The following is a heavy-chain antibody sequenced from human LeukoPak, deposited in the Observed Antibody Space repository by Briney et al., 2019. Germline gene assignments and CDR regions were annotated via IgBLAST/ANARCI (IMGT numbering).Heavy chain of an antibody. Sequence: KPSQTLSLTCALYGGSFSVYYWSWIRQPPGKGLEWIGEINHSGSTNYNPSLKSRATIPVDPSKNQYSLKLSSVTAADAAVYYCARGGITMVRGVIITRYRTYFGMDVWGQGTTVTVSS. CDR2: INHSGST. D-gene: IGHD3-10*01. J-gene: IGHJ6*02. V-gene: IGHV4-34*01. CDR1: GGSFSVYY. CDR3: ARGGITMVRGVIITRYRTYFGMDV.